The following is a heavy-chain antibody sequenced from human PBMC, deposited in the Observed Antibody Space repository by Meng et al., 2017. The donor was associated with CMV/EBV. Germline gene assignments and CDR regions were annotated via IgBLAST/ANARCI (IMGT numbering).Heavy chain of an antibody. CDR2: INHSGST. CDR3: ARGGNWFDH. J-gene: IGHJ5*02. V-gene: IGHV4-34*01. Sequence: QPRKSAAGLLKPSVALSLTCAVYGGCFSGYYWSWDRQQPGKELEWIGDINHSGSTNSNPSLKSRVTRYVDTSEIQFAMTLSSVADADTGVYYCARGGNWFDHWGQGTLVTVSS. CDR1: GGCFSGYY.